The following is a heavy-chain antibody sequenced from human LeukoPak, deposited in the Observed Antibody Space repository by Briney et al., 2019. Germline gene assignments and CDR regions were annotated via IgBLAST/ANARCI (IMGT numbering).Heavy chain of an antibody. CDR2: ISNDGSDK. CDR3: AKSGLLLWFGKYEEGADY. V-gene: IGHV3-30*18. Sequence: GRSLRLSCAASGFTFRSYAMNWVRQAPGKGLEWVAVISNDGSDKDFADSVKGRFTVSRDNSKTTLYLQMNSLRTEDTAVYYCAKSGLLLWFGKYEEGADYWGQGTLVTVSS. CDR1: GFTFRSYA. J-gene: IGHJ4*02. D-gene: IGHD3-10*01.